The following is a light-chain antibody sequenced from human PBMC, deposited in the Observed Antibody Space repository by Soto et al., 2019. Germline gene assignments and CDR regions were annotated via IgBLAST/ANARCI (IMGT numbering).Light chain of an antibody. Sequence: EIVLTQSPGTLSLSPGERATLSCRATQSVSSSCLAWYQQKPGQAPRLLIYGASNRATGIPDRFSGSGSGTDFTLTISRLEPEDSAVYYCQEYNTWPWTFGQGTKVEFK. V-gene: IGKV3-20*01. CDR2: GAS. J-gene: IGKJ1*01. CDR3: QEYNTWPWT. CDR1: QSVSSSC.